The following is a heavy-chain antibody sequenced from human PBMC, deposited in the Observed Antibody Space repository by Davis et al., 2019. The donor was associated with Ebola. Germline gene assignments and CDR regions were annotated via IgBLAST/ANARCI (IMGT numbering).Heavy chain of an antibody. CDR2: IIPIFGTA. Sequence: SVKVSCKASGGTFSSYAISWVRQAPGQGLEWMGGIIPIFGTANYAQKFQGRVTITADESTSTAYMELSSLRSEDTAVYYCARDGHGVYYDSSGFAFDIWGQGTMVTVSS. D-gene: IGHD3-22*01. J-gene: IGHJ3*02. V-gene: IGHV1-69*13. CDR3: ARDGHGVYYDSSGFAFDI. CDR1: GGTFSSYA.